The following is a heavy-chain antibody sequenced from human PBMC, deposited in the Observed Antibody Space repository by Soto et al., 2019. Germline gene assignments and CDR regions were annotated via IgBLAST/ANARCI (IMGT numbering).Heavy chain of an antibody. CDR3: AKYCGGDCYPFSYGMDV. D-gene: IGHD2-21*02. CDR1: GGSFIRYS. CDR2: INHSGST. Sequence: SATLSLTYAASGGSFIRYSRSLCRQPPGKGLEWIGEINHSGSTNYNPSLKSRVTISVDTSENQFSLKLSSVTAADTAVYYCAKYCGGDCYPFSYGMDVWGQGTTVT. J-gene: IGHJ6*02. V-gene: IGHV4-34*01.